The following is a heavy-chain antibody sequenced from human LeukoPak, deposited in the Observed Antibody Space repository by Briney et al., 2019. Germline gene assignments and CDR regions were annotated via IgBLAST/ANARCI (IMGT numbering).Heavy chain of an antibody. D-gene: IGHD1-26*01. CDR3: AKDPGELSRGYYMDV. V-gene: IGHV3-30*02. Sequence: GGSLRLSCAASGFTFSAFGVHWVRQAPGKGLEWVAFIRYDGSNKYYADSVKGRFTISRDNSKNTLFLQMNSLRAEDTAVYSCAKDPGELSRGYYMDVWGKGTTVTVSS. CDR1: GFTFSAFG. CDR2: IRYDGSNK. J-gene: IGHJ6*03.